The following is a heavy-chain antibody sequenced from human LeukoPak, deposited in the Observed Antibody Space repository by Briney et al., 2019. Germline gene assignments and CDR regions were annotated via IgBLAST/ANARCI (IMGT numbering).Heavy chain of an antibody. CDR3: ARVPRGSEYSHCAS. CDR1: GFAFRSSY. CDR2: IKEDGNER. V-gene: IGHV3-7*01. J-gene: IGHJ4*02. D-gene: IGHD2/OR15-2a*01. Sequence: PGGSVRLSCAASGFAFRSSYMSWVRQPPGEGLEWVANIKEDGNERQYVESGKGRFTSSRDNDKNLLHLPMNSLTEEDPVVYCLARVPRGSEYSHCASWGPGGVVAVSS.